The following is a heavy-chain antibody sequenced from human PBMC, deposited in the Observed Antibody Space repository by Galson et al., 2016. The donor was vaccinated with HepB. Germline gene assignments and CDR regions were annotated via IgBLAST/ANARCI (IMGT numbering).Heavy chain of an antibody. V-gene: IGHV4-39*01. CDR3: ARHGGQWFYAFEI. CDR1: GDSIISGSYY. J-gene: IGHJ3*02. Sequence: SETLSLTCTVSGDSIISGSYYWGWIRQPPGKGLEWIGSAFYRGSTYYNPSLESRVTISVDTSKNQFSLKLTSVTASDTAVYYCARHGGQWFYAFEIWGQGTMVTVSS. D-gene: IGHD2-8*01. CDR2: AFYRGST.